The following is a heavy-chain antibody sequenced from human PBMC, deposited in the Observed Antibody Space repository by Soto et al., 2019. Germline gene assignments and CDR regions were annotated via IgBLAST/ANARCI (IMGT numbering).Heavy chain of an antibody. D-gene: IGHD3-3*01. CDR3: ARGLVVPGYYDFWSGPPGYYYMDV. CDR1: GGSFSGYY. Sequence: PSETLSLTCAVYGGSFSGYYWSWIRQPPGKGLEWIGEINHSGSTNYNPSLKSRVTISVDTSKNQFSLKLSSVTAADTAVYYCARGLVVPGYYDFWSGPPGYYYMDVWGKGTKVTVSS. V-gene: IGHV4-34*01. J-gene: IGHJ6*03. CDR2: INHSGST.